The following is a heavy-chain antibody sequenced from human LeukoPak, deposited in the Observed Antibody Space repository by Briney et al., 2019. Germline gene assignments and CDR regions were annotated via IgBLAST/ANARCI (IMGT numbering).Heavy chain of an antibody. CDR1: GYTLTELS. CDR2: FDPEDGET. D-gene: IGHD3-10*01. V-gene: IGHV1-24*01. CDR3: AAMDYGSGSYPFDY. J-gene: IGHJ4*02. Sequence: ASVKVSCKVSGYTLTELSMHWVRQAPGKGLEWMGGFDPEDGETIYARKFQGRVTMTEDTSTDTAYMELSSLRSEDTAVYYCAAMDYGSGSYPFDYWGQGTLVTVSS.